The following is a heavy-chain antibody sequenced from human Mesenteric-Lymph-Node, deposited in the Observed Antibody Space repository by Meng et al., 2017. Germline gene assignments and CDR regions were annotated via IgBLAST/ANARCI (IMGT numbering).Heavy chain of an antibody. CDR2: ISSSSSYI. Sequence: GESLKISCAASGFTFSSYSMNWVRQAPGKGLEWVSSISSSSSYIYYADSVKGRFTISRDNSQDTLYLQMNNLRDEDTAVYYCARREGSPDYWGQGTLVTVSS. D-gene: IGHD3-10*01. CDR3: ARREGSPDY. V-gene: IGHV3-21*04. J-gene: IGHJ4*02. CDR1: GFTFSSYS.